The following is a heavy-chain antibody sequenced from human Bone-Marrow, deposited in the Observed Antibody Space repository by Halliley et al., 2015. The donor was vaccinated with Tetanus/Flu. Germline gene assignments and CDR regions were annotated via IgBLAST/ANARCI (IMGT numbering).Heavy chain of an antibody. Sequence: LEWVAHIKPDGSDTLYVDSVKGRFTISRDNAKNSLYLQMNSLRDEDTALYYCAILNFDPNDYNHWGQGTLVTVSS. D-gene: IGHD3-16*01. V-gene: IGHV3-7*01. CDR3: AILNFDPNDYNH. CDR2: IKPDGSDT. J-gene: IGHJ5*02.